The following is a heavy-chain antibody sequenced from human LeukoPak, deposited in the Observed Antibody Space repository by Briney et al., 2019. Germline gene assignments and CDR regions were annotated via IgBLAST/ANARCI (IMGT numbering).Heavy chain of an antibody. Sequence: GGSLRLSCAASGFTFSDYYMSWIRQAPGKGLEWVSYISSSGSTIYYADSVKGRFTISRDNAKNSLYPQMNSLRAEDTAVYYCARYAWTYYMDVWGKGTTVTVSS. CDR3: ARYAWTYYMDV. J-gene: IGHJ6*03. D-gene: IGHD3/OR15-3a*01. V-gene: IGHV3-11*01. CDR1: GFTFSDYY. CDR2: ISSSGSTI.